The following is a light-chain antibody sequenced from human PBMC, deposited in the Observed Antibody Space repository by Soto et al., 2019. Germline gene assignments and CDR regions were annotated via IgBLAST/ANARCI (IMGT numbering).Light chain of an antibody. CDR2: GAS. CDR1: QSVSSSY. Sequence: EMVLTQSPGTLSLSPRERATLSCRASQSVSSSYLAWYQQKPGQAPRLLIYGASSRATGIPDRFSGSGSGTDSTLTISRLEPEDFVVYYCQQYGSSPRTFGQGTKVEIK. V-gene: IGKV3-20*01. J-gene: IGKJ1*01. CDR3: QQYGSSPRT.